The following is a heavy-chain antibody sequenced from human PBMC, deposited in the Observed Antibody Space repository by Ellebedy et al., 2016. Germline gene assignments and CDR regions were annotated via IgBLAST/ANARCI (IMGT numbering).Heavy chain of an antibody. Sequence: SQTLSLTCXISGDSVSSNSAAWNWIRQSPSRGLEWLGRTYYRSKWYNDYAVSVKSRITINADTSKNNVALQLNSVTPEDTAVYYCARDGGYSGSLVDYWGQGTVVTVSS. CDR3: ARDGGYSGSLVDY. V-gene: IGHV6-1*01. D-gene: IGHD1-26*01. CDR1: GDSVSSNSAA. J-gene: IGHJ4*02. CDR2: TYYRSKWYN.